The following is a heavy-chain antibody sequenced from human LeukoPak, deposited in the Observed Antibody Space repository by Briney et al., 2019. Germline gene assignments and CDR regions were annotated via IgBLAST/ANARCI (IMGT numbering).Heavy chain of an antibody. D-gene: IGHD3-22*01. J-gene: IGHJ3*02. Sequence: ASVKVSCKASGGTFSSYAISWVRQAPGQGLEWMGGIIPIFGTANYAQKFQGRVTITTDESTSTAYMEPSSLRSEDTAVYYCARTLYYYDSSGYPDAFDIWGQGTMVTVSS. CDR3: ARTLYYYDSSGYPDAFDI. CDR1: GGTFSSYA. V-gene: IGHV1-69*05. CDR2: IIPIFGTA.